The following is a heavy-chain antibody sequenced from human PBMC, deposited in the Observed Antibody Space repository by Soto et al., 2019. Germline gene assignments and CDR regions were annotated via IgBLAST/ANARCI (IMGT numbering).Heavy chain of an antibody. CDR3: ARIGFYGQ. D-gene: IGHD3-22*01. CDR1: GYTFTSYG. CDR2: ISVYNDNT. Sequence: QVQLVQSGSEIKKPGASVKVSCKAFGYTFTSYGIGWVRQAPGQGLEWMGWISVYNDNTNYAQKFQGRVTMTTETSSSTAYMELRSLKSDDTAVYYCARIGFYGQWGQGTLVTVSS. V-gene: IGHV1-18*01. J-gene: IGHJ1*01.